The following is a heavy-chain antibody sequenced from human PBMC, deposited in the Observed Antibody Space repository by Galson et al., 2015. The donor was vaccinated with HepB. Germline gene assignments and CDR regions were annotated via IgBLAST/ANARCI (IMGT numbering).Heavy chain of an antibody. V-gene: IGHV3-21*01. CDR3: ARDHRSRWPIENWFDP. CDR1: GFTFSSYN. J-gene: IGHJ5*02. Sequence: SLRLSCAASGFTFSSYNMHWVRQAPGKGLEWVASISSSSSGIHYADSVKGRFTISRDNAKNSLHLQMNSLRAEDRAVCYCARDHRSRWPIENWFDPWGQGTLVTVSS. CDR2: ISSSSSGI. D-gene: IGHD6-13*01.